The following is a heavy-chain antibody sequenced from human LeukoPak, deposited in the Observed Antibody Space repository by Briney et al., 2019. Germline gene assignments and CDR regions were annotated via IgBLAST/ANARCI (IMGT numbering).Heavy chain of an antibody. CDR1: GFTFSSYS. Sequence: GGSLRLSCAASGFTFSSYSMNWVRQAPGKGLEWVSSISSSSSYIYYADSVKGRFTISRDNAKNSLYLQMNSLRAEDTAVYYCAREVSYCSSTSCYRGFFDYWGQGTLVTVSS. CDR3: AREVSYCSSTSCYRGFFDY. V-gene: IGHV3-21*01. CDR2: ISSSSSYI. D-gene: IGHD2-2*02. J-gene: IGHJ4*02.